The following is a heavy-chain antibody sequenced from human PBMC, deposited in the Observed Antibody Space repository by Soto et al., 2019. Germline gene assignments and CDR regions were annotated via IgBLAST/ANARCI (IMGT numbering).Heavy chain of an antibody. CDR3: ARDGHSNWNYLDP. D-gene: IGHD1-7*01. J-gene: IGHJ5*02. CDR2: IYYTGKT. V-gene: IGHV4-31*03. CDR1: GDSLNIGGYY. Sequence: QVQLQESGPGLVKPSQTLSLTCTVSGDSLNIGGYYWTWIRQRPGKGPEWLGYIYYTGKTYYNPSLKSRLGMSVDTSQNQFSLKLSSVTVADTAVYYCARDGHSNWNYLDPWGQGTLVTVSS.